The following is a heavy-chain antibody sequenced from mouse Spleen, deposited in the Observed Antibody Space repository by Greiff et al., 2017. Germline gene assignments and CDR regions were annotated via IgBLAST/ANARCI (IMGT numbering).Heavy chain of an antibody. D-gene: IGHD2-13*01. J-gene: IGHJ3*01. CDR2: ISYDGSN. CDR3: AREDYGDYGFAY. Sequence: EVKLMESGPGLVKPSQSLSLTCSVTGYSITSGYYWNWIRQFPGNKLEWMGYISYDGSNNYNPSLKNRISITRDTSKNQFFLKLNSVTTEDTATYYCAREDYGDYGFAYWGQGTLVTVSA. CDR1: GYSITSGYY. V-gene: IGHV3-6*01.